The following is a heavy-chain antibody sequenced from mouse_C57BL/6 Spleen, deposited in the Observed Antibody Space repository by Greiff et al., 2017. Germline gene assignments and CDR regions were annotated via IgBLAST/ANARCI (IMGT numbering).Heavy chain of an antibody. CDR1: GFTFSDFY. Sequence: EVKLVESGGGLVQSGRSLRLSCATSGFTFSDFYMEWVRQAPGKGLEWIAASRNKANDYTTEYSASVKGRFIVSRDTSQSILYLQMNALRAEDTAIYYCARDDYYGAMDYWGQGTSVTVSS. D-gene: IGHD1-1*01. CDR3: ARDDYYGAMDY. J-gene: IGHJ4*01. V-gene: IGHV7-1*01. CDR2: SRNKANDYTT.